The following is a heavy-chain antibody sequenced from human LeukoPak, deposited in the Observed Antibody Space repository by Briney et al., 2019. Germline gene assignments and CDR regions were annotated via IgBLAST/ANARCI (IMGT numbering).Heavy chain of an antibody. D-gene: IGHD5-12*01. V-gene: IGHV1-2*06. CDR1: GYTFTAYY. Sequence: GASVKVSCKASGYTFTAYYIHWVRQAPGQGLEWVGRINCNSAGTNYAQKFRDRVTMTRDTSISTVYMELSSLRSDDTAVYYCAVQTIVANTKGDAFDIWGQGTTVIVSS. J-gene: IGHJ3*02. CDR2: INCNSAGT. CDR3: AVQTIVANTKGDAFDI.